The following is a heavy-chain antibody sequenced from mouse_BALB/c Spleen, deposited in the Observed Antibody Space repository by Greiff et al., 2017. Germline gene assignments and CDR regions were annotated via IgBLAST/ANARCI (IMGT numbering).Heavy chain of an antibody. CDR2: INPGSGGT. V-gene: IGHV1-54*01. CDR1: GYAFTNYL. CDR3: ARWSDY. Sequence: QVQLQQSGAELARPGTSVKVSCKASGYAFTNYLIEWVKQRPGQGLEWIGVINPGSGGTNYNEKFKGKATLTADKSSSTAYMQLSSLTSDDSAVYFCARWSDYWGQGTSVTVSS. J-gene: IGHJ4*01.